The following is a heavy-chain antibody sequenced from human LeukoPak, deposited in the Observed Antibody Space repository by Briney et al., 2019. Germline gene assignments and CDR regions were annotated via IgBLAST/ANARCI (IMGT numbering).Heavy chain of an antibody. Sequence: GASVKVSCKASGYTFTGYYMHWVRQAPGQGLEWMGWINPNSGGTNYAQKFQGWVTMTRDTSISTAYMELSRLRSDDTAVYYCARDRKINDFWSGYYYYGMDVWGQGTTVAVSS. CDR1: GYTFTGYY. CDR2: INPNSGGT. V-gene: IGHV1-2*04. CDR3: ARDRKINDFWSGYYYYGMDV. J-gene: IGHJ6*02. D-gene: IGHD3-3*01.